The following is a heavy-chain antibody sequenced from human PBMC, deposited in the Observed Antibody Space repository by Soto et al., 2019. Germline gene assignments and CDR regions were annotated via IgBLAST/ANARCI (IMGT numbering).Heavy chain of an antibody. D-gene: IGHD1-26*01. V-gene: IGHV1-69*13. CDR1: GGTFSSYA. CDR3: ARVGRGGYSSYFYH. Sequence: SVEVSCKASGGTFSSYAISGVRQAPGQGLEWMGGIIPIFGTANYAQKFQGRVTITADESTSTAYMELSSLRPEGPAVYYCARVGRGGYSSYFYHRGREPWSPLL. CDR2: IIPIFGTA. J-gene: IGHJ4*02.